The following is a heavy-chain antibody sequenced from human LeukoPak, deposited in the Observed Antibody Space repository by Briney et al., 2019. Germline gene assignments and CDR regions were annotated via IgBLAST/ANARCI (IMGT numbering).Heavy chain of an antibody. CDR2: INWNGGST. V-gene: IGHV3-20*04. CDR3: ARNPAGWSYYYYYYMDV. D-gene: IGHD2-15*01. J-gene: IGHJ6*03. Sequence: PGGSLRLSCAASGFTFDDYGMSWVRQAPGKGLEWVSGINWNGGSTGYADSVKGRFTISRDNAKNSLYLQMNSLRAGDTALYYCARNPAGWSYYYYYYMDVWGKGTTVTVSS. CDR1: GFTFDDYG.